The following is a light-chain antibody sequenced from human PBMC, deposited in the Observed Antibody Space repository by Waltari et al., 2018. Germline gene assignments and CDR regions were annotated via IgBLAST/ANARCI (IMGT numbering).Light chain of an antibody. CDR2: KVS. V-gene: IGKV2-30*02. CDR3: MQGTHWPPIT. Sequence: DVVMTQSPLSLPVTLGQPASISCRSSQSLVHSDGNTFLNWFQHRPGQSPRSLIYKVSNRDFGVPDRFSGSGSGTDFTLKISRVEAEDVGVYYCMQGTHWPPITFGQGTRLEIK. CDR1: QSLVHSDGNTF. J-gene: IGKJ5*01.